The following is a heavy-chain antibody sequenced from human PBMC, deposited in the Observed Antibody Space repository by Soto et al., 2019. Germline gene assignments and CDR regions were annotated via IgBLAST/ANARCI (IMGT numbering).Heavy chain of an antibody. V-gene: IGHV5-51*01. CDR2: IYPGDSDT. J-gene: IGHJ4*02. CDR3: ARRRRRLDYYDILTGFDY. Sequence: PGESLKISCKGSGYSFTSYWIGWVRQMPGKGLEWMGIIYPGDSDTRYSPSFQGQVTISADKSISTAYLQWSSLKASDTAMYYCARRRRRLDYYDILTGFDYWGQGTLVTVSS. CDR1: GYSFTSYW. D-gene: IGHD3-9*01.